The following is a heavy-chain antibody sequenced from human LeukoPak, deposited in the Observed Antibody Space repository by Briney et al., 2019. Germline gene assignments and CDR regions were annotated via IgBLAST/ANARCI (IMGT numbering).Heavy chain of an antibody. CDR2: ISGSGNRT. CDR1: GFTFTSYA. CDR3: ANFWFGELSELDY. V-gene: IGHV3-23*01. Sequence: GGSLRLSCAASGFTFTSYAMSWVRQAPGKGLEWISAISGSGNRTYYADSVKGRFTISRDNSRNTLYLQMDSLRAEDTAIYYCANFWFGELSELDYWGQGALVTVSS. J-gene: IGHJ4*02. D-gene: IGHD3-10*01.